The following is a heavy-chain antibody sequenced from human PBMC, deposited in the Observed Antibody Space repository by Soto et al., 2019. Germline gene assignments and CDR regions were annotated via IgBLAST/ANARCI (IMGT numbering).Heavy chain of an antibody. CDR2: ISYDGSNK. Sequence: HPGGSLRLSCAASGFTFSSYAMHWVRQAPGKGLEWVAVISYDGSNKYYADSVKGRFTISRDNSKNTLYLQMNSLRAEDTAVYYCARGPPAAAAAIWGSDYWGQGTLVTVSS. CDR3: ARGPPAAAAAIWGSDY. D-gene: IGHD6-13*01. J-gene: IGHJ4*02. CDR1: GFTFSSYA. V-gene: IGHV3-30-3*01.